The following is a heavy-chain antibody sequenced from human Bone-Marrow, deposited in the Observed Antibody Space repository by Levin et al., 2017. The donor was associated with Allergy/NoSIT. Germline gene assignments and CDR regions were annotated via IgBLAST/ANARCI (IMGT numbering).Heavy chain of an antibody. D-gene: IGHD2-2*01. CDR2: IYYSGST. V-gene: IGHV4-61*01. CDR3: ASHAPYCSSTSCYYYYYGMDV. J-gene: IGHJ6*02. Sequence: ASETLSLTCTVSGGSVSSGSYYWSWIRQPPGKGLEWIGYIYYSGSTNYNPSLKSRVTISVDTSKNQFSLTLSYVTAADTAVYYCASHAPYCSSTSCYYYYYGMDVWGQGTTVTVSS. CDR1: GGSVSSGSYY.